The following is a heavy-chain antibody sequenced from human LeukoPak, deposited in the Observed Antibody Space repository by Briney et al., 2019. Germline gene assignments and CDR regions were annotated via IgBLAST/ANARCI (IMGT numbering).Heavy chain of an antibody. V-gene: IGHV3-7*01. Sequence: GGSLRLSCAASGFTFSSYWMSWVRQAPGKGLEWVASIKQDGSEKYYVDSVKGRFTISRDNAKNSLYLQMNSLRVEDTAVYYCARAKRLYDSGGYYYEYFDYWGQGTLVTVSS. CDR1: GFTFSSYW. D-gene: IGHD3-22*01. CDR2: IKQDGSEK. CDR3: ARAKRLYDSGGYYYEYFDY. J-gene: IGHJ4*02.